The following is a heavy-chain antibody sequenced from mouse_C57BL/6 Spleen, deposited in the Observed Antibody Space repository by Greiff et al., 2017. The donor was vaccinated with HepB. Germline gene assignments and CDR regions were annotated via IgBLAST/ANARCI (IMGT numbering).Heavy chain of an antibody. Sequence: QVQLQQPGAELVKPGASVKMSCKASGYTFTSYWITWVKQRPGQGLEWIGDIYPGSGSTNYNEKFKSKATLTVDTSSSTAYMQLSSLTSEDSAVYYGARRENYYGPWFAYWGQGTLVTVSA. CDR2: IYPGSGST. J-gene: IGHJ3*01. CDR3: ARRENYYGPWFAY. D-gene: IGHD1-1*01. V-gene: IGHV1-55*01. CDR1: GYTFTSYW.